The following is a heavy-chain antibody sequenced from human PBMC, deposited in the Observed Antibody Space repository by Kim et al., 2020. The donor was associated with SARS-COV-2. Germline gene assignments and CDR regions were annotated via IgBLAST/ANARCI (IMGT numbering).Heavy chain of an antibody. CDR1: GGTFGTYT. J-gene: IGHJ4*02. V-gene: IGHV1-69*13. D-gene: IGHD2-15*01. CDR3: AKKEIVGPLDY. CDR2: IIPIFGTP. Sequence: SVKVSCKASGGTFGTYTITWVRQAPGQGLEWMGGIIPIFGTPDYAQNFQGRVTISADESTKTGYMELSSLRAEDTAVYYCAKKEIVGPLDYWGQGTLVTVSS.